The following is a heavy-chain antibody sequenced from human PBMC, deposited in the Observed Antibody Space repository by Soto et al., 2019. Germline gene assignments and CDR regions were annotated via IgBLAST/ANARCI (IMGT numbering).Heavy chain of an antibody. D-gene: IGHD6-6*01. CDR3: ARGVVPDV. V-gene: IGHV4-39*01. J-gene: IGHJ6*02. CDR1: GGSISMSSYY. Sequence: QVQLQESGPGLVKPSETLSPTCTVSGGSISMSSYYWGWIRQPPGKGLEWIGNIYYSGRTYYNSSLKSRVTISVDTSKNQFSLKLSPVTAADTAVYFCARGVVPDVWGQGTAVTVSS. CDR2: IYYSGRT.